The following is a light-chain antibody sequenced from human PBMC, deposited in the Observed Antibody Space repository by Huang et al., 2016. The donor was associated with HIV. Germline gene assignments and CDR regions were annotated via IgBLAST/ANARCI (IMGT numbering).Light chain of an antibody. CDR1: QGLLYREKIY. CDR3: MQGKQLPYT. J-gene: IGKJ2*01. CDR2: DLS. Sequence: DIVMTQTPLSLSVTPGQPASTSCKSSQGLLYREKIYLFWYLQKPGQSPQLLIYDLSNRFSGVPDRFSGSGSQTDFTLNISRVETEDVGVYYCMQGKQLPYTFGQGTRLEIK. V-gene: IGKV2-29*02.